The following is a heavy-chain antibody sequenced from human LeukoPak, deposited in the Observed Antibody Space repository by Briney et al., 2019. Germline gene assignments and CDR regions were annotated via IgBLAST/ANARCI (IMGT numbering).Heavy chain of an antibody. D-gene: IGHD3-9*01. Sequence: PSETLSLTCAVYGGSFSAYYWSWIRQPPGKGLEWIGEINHSGSTNYNPSLKSRVTISVDTSKNQFSLKLSSVTAADTAVYYCARTDYDILTGHPRGLLDYWGRGTLVTVSS. CDR1: GGSFSAYY. J-gene: IGHJ4*02. CDR3: ARTDYDILTGHPRGLLDY. CDR2: INHSGST. V-gene: IGHV4-34*01.